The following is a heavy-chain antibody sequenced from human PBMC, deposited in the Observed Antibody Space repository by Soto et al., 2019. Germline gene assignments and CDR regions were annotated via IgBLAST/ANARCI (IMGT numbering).Heavy chain of an antibody. CDR1: GFTFSSYG. D-gene: IGHD6-25*01. V-gene: IGHV3-33*01. Sequence: GSLRLSCAASGFTFSSYGMHWVRQAPGKGLEWVAVIWYDGSNKYYADPVKGRFTISRDNSKNTLYLQMNSLRAEDTAVYYCARDSGYYGMDVWGQGTTVTVSS. J-gene: IGHJ6*02. CDR2: IWYDGSNK. CDR3: ARDSGYYGMDV.